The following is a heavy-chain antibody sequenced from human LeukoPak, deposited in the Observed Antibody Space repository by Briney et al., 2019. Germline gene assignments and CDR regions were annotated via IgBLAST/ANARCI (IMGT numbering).Heavy chain of an antibody. CDR1: GFTFGDYA. V-gene: IGHV3-49*04. Sequence: GGSLRLSCTASGFTFGDYAMSWVRQAPGKGLEGGGFIRSKAYGGTTEYAASVKGRFTISRDDSKSIAYLQMNSLKTEDTAVYYCTRVDTIFGVVFDYWGQGTLVTVSS. D-gene: IGHD3-3*01. CDR2: IRSKAYGGTT. CDR3: TRVDTIFGVVFDY. J-gene: IGHJ4*02.